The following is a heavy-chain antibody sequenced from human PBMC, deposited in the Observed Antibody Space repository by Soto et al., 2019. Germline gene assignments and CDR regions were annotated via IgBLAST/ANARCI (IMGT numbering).Heavy chain of an antibody. J-gene: IGHJ4*02. Sequence: GGSLRLSCAASGFTFSNYWMHWVRQAPGKGLVWVSRVNSDGSSTTYADSVKGRFTISRDNAKNTLYLQMNSLRAEDTAVYYCARSDSGYFDYRGQGTLVTVSS. D-gene: IGHD1-26*01. V-gene: IGHV3-74*01. CDR1: GFTFSNYW. CDR2: VNSDGSST. CDR3: ARSDSGYFDY.